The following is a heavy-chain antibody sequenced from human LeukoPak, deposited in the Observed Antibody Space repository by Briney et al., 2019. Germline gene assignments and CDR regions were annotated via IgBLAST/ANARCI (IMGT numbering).Heavy chain of an antibody. D-gene: IGHD2-15*01. CDR2: LYHSGST. J-gene: IGHJ4*02. Sequence: SETLSLTCTVSGGSLSGSSWTWIRQPPRKGLEWIGYLYHSGSTSYNPSLKSRLTISVNTSKSQLSLNLSSVTAADTAVYFCARVNEMVAASTSAFDYWGKGILVTVSA. CDR3: ARVNEMVAASTSAFDY. V-gene: IGHV4-59*08. CDR1: GGSLSGSS.